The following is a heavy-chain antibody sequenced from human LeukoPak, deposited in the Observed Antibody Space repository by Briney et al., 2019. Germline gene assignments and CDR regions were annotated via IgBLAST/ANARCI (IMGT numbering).Heavy chain of an antibody. CDR3: ASAHGGSGYDRPFDY. CDR1: RFYFSTYD. D-gene: IGHD5-12*01. V-gene: IGHV3-48*03. Sequence: GGSLRLSCTASRFYFSTYDMNWVRQVPWKGLEWVSYIDSSGSTTYYAGSVQGRFTISRDNAKNSLYLQMKSLRVEDTAFYYCASAHGGSGYDRPFDYWGQGTLVTVSS. J-gene: IGHJ4*02. CDR2: IDSSGSTT.